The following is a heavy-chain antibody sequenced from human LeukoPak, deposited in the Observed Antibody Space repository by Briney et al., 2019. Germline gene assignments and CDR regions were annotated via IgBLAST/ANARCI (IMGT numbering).Heavy chain of an antibody. CDR2: IKQDGSEK. D-gene: IGHD6-13*01. CDR1: GFTFSSYW. J-gene: IGHJ4*02. Sequence: GGSLRLSCAASGFTFSSYWMSWVRQAPGKGLEWVANIKQDGSEKYYVDSVKGRFTISRDNAKNSLYLQMNSLRAEDTAVYYCASLLYSSSWYGSDYWGQGTLVTVSS. CDR3: ASLLYSSSWYGSDY. V-gene: IGHV3-7*01.